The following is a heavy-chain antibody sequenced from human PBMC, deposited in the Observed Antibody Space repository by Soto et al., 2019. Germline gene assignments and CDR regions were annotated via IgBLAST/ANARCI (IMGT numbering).Heavy chain of an antibody. Sequence: QVQLQESGPGLVKPSQTLSLTCTVSGGSISSSAYYWSWIRQHPGKGLEWIGYINYSGSAYYNPSLNSRVTISVDTSKNQFALKLNSMAAADTAVYFCARGDYGNNFDYWGQGTLVTVSS. CDR1: GGSISSSAYY. CDR2: INYSGSA. V-gene: IGHV4-31*03. CDR3: ARGDYGNNFDY. J-gene: IGHJ4*02. D-gene: IGHD4-4*01.